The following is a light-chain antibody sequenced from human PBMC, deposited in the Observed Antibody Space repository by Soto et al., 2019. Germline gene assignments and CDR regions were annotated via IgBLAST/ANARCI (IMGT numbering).Light chain of an antibody. Sequence: QSALTQPRSVSGSPGQSVTISCTGTSSAVGDYNYVSWYQQHPGNAPKLMIYDVSKWPSGVPDRFSGSKSGNTASLTISGLQAEDEADYYCCSYAGSYTYVFGTGSKLTVL. CDR1: SSAVGDYNY. CDR3: CSYAGSYTYV. J-gene: IGLJ1*01. CDR2: DVS. V-gene: IGLV2-11*01.